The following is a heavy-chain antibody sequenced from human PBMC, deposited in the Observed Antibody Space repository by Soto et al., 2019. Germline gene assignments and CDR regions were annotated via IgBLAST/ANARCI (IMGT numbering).Heavy chain of an antibody. CDR3: GGDWRGTEIRPGFLGMDV. D-gene: IGHD1-1*01. CDR1: GGTFSSFA. J-gene: IGHJ6*02. V-gene: IGHV1-69*06. Sequence: QVQLVQSGAEVKKPGSSVKVSCKASGGTFSSFAISWVRQAPGQGLEWMGGIIPIFDTINYAQKFQGRVTITAGKTTRPGYMELRSLGSEDTAVYYCGGDWRGTEIRPGFLGMDVLGQGTTVTVSS. CDR2: IIPIFDTI.